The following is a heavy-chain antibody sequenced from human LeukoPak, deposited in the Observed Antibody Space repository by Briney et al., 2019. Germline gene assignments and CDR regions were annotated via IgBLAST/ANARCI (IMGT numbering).Heavy chain of an antibody. CDR3: AKGGGYDFWSGGFDF. V-gene: IGHV3-23*01. CDR2: ISCSGGST. CDR1: GFTFSRYA. Sequence: PGGSLRLSCAASGFTFSRYAMSWVRQAPGKGLEWVSAISCSGGSTYYADSVKGRFTISRNNSKNTLYLQMNSLRAEDTAVYYCAKGGGYDFWSGGFDFWGQGTLVTVSS. J-gene: IGHJ4*02. D-gene: IGHD3-3*01.